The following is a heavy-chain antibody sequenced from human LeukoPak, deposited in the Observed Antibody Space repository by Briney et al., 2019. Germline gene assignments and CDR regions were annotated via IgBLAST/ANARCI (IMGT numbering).Heavy chain of an antibody. CDR3: ARYYVEGRCFDY. CDR2: INPNSGGT. J-gene: IGHJ4*02. CDR1: GYTFTGYY. V-gene: IGHV1-2*02. Sequence: GASVKVSCKASGYTFTGYYMHGVRQAPGQGLEWMGWINPNSGGTNYAQKFQGRVTMTRDTSIRTAYMELSRLRSDDTAVYYCARYYVEGRCFDYWGQGTLVTVSS. D-gene: IGHD3-3*01.